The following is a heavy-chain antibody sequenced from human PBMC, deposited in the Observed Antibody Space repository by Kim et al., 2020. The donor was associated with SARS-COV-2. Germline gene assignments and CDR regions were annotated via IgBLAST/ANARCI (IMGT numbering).Heavy chain of an antibody. CDR3: TTVSMR. V-gene: IGHV3-15*01. CDR1: GIPFSNAW. Sequence: GGSLRLSCKVSGIPFSNAWFNWVRQAPGKGLEWVGRIKSKSDGGTADLAAHVKGRFAISRDDSKTAVYLLMNSLKTDDSAVYYCTTVSMRWGQGTLVTVS. J-gene: IGHJ4*02. CDR2: IKSKSDGGTA. D-gene: IGHD2-2*01.